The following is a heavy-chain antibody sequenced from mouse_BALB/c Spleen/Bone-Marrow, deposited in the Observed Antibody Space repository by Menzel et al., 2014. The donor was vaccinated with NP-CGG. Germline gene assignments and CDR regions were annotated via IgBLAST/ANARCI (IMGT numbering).Heavy chain of an antibody. V-gene: IGHV5-12-2*01. CDR2: IHVSGTT. Sequence: LEESGGRLVAPGGSLTLTCTASGIDLSSYSLIWVRQAPGKGLQWIGIIHVSGTTYYANWAKGRFTISKSSTTVDLKMTSLTTEDTATYFCAPSYGSYNDDAFDPWGPGTLVTVSS. CDR1: GIDLSSYS. J-gene: IGHJ1*01. D-gene: IGHD2-1*01. CDR3: APSYGSYNDDAFDP.